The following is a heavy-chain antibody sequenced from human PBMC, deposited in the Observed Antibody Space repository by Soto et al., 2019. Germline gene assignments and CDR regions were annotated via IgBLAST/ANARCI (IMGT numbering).Heavy chain of an antibody. J-gene: IGHJ5*02. CDR2: HYSGGST. V-gene: IGHV3-53*01. Sequence: GGSLRLSCAISGFSVSSNYLSWVRQAPGKGLEWVSVHYSGGSTYYADSVQGRFTISRDKSNNTLYLQMRRVRAEDTAVYFCARHRHPRGTVGATSPLGPWGQRTQVTVAS. D-gene: IGHD1-26*01. CDR1: GFSVSSNY. CDR3: ARHRHPRGTVGATSPLGP.